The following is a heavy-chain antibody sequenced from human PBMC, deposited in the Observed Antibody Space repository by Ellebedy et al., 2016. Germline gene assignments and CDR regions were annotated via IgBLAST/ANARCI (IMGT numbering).Heavy chain of an antibody. Sequence: GGSLRLXXAASGFTFSNHGMHWVRQAPGKGLEWVAVIWHDGSNKNYGDSVKGRFTISRDNSKNTLFLQMNSLRAEDTAIYYCASYCGSGTCYNWGQGTLVTVSS. J-gene: IGHJ4*02. CDR3: ASYCGSGTCYN. CDR1: GFTFSNHG. CDR2: IWHDGSNK. D-gene: IGHD3-10*01. V-gene: IGHV3-33*01.